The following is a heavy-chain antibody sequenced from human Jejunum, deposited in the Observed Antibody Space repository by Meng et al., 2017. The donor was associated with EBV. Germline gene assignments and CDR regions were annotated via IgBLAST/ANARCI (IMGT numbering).Heavy chain of an antibody. D-gene: IGHD5-24*01. J-gene: IGHJ4*02. V-gene: IGHV4-4*02. CDR2: IHHTGIT. Sequence: LQDTGPGLGNTSGTLFLPRDGSGGSIRTVNWWSWVLQSPGKRLEYIGEIHHTGITKYNPSLKSRVTISVDKSNTHFSLKLSSVNAADTVVYYCARDRGVEDYWGQGTLVTVSS. CDR1: GGSIRTVNW. CDR3: ARDRGVEDY.